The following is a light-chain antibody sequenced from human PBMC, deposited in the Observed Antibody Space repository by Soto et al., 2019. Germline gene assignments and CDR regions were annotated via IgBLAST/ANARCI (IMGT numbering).Light chain of an antibody. Sequence: DLQMTQSPSTLSASVGDSVTITCRASQSLSPWLAWYQQKPGKAPTLLIYKASSLEGGVPSRFSGSGSGTDFNITISSLQPDYFATYYCQQYNTYPLTFGGGTTVEIK. CDR3: QQYNTYPLT. CDR1: QSLSPW. J-gene: IGKJ4*01. V-gene: IGKV1-5*03. CDR2: KAS.